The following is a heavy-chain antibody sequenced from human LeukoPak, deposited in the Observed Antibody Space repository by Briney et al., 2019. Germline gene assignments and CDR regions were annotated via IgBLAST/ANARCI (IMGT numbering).Heavy chain of an antibody. J-gene: IGHJ6*02. Sequence: GGSLRLSCAASGFTFDDHAMHWVRQVPGKGLERVSSISWNSADIGYADSVKGRFTISRDNAKNSLYLQMNSLRAEDTALYYCAKDMALLWFGDNYYGMDVWGQGTTVTVSS. CDR2: ISWNSADI. CDR1: GFTFDDHA. V-gene: IGHV3-9*01. CDR3: AKDMALLWFGDNYYGMDV. D-gene: IGHD3-10*01.